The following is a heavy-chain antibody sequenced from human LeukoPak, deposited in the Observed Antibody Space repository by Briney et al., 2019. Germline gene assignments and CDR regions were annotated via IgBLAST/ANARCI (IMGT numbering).Heavy chain of an antibody. Sequence: GFLRLSCVVSGISLSNYAMTWVRQAPGKGLEWVSYISERGGSTTYADSVKGRFTISGDTSLNTLYLQMNNLRAEDTAVYFCAKRGVVIRGILVIGYHQEAYHYDFWGQGVLVTVSS. J-gene: IGHJ4*02. V-gene: IGHV3-23*01. CDR3: AKRGVVIRGILVIGYHQEAYHYDF. CDR2: ISERGGST. CDR1: GISLSNYA. D-gene: IGHD3-10*01.